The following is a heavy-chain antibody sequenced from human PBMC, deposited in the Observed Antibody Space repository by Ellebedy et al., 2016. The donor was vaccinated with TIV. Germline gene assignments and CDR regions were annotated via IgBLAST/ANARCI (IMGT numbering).Heavy chain of an antibody. J-gene: IGHJ4*02. CDR1: GGTFSSYA. CDR2: IIPIFGTA. Sequence: SVKVSXXASGGTFSSYAISWVRQAPGQGLEWMGGIIPIFGTANYAQKFQGRVTITADESTSTAYMELSSLRSEDTAVYYCARANSTYYYDSSGYSTDYWGQGTLVTVSS. V-gene: IGHV1-69*13. CDR3: ARANSTYYYDSSGYSTDY. D-gene: IGHD3-22*01.